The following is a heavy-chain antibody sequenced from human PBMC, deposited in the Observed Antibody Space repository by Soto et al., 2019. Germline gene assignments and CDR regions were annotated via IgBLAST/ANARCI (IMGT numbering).Heavy chain of an antibody. V-gene: IGHV1-3*01. CDR1: GYTFTSYA. Sequence: ASVKVSCKASGYTFTSYAMHWVRQAPGQRLEWMGWINAGNGNTKYSQKFQGRVAITRDTSASTAYMELSSLRSEDTAVYYCARGGRYSSSWYSSYWGQGTLVTVS. D-gene: IGHD6-13*01. J-gene: IGHJ4*02. CDR3: ARGGRYSSSWYSSY. CDR2: INAGNGNT.